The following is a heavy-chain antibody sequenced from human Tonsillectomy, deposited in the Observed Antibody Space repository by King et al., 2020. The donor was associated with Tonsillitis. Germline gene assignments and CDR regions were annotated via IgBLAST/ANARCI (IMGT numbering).Heavy chain of an antibody. Sequence: QLVQSGGGLVKPGGSLRLSCAASGFTFSDYYMSWIRQAPGKGLEWVSYISSSGSTIYYADSVKGRFTISRDNAKNSLYLQMNSLRAEDTAVYYCARDGGYCSCGSCYSSYPESYFDYWGQGTLVTVSS. D-gene: IGHD2-15*01. CDR2: ISSSGSTI. CDR3: ARDGGYCSCGSCYSSYPESYFDY. V-gene: IGHV3-11*01. J-gene: IGHJ4*02. CDR1: GFTFSDYY.